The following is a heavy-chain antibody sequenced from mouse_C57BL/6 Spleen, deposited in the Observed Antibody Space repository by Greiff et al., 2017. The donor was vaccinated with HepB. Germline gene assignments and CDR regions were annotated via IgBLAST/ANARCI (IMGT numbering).Heavy chain of an antibody. CDR2: IWSGGST. D-gene: IGHD4-1*01. V-gene: IGHV2-2*01. Sequence: QVQLKQSGPGLVQPSQSLSITCTVSGFSLTSYGVHWVRQSPGKGLEWLGVIWSGGSTDYNAAFISRLSISKDNSKSQVFFKMNSLQADDTAIYYCARTSWDEYFDVWGTGTTVTVSS. CDR1: GFSLTSYG. J-gene: IGHJ1*03. CDR3: ARTSWDEYFDV.